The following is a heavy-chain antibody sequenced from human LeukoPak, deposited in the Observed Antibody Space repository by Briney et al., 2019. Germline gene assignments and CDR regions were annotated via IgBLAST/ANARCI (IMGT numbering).Heavy chain of an antibody. J-gene: IGHJ2*01. D-gene: IGHD6-19*01. CDR1: GGSISSYY. CDR2: IYCSGST. CDR3: ARVYSSGWYADWYFDL. V-gene: IGHV4-59*01. Sequence: PSETLSLTCTVSGGSISSYYWSWIRQPPGKGLEWIGYIYCSGSTNYNPSLKSRVTISVDTSKNQFSLKLSSVTAADTAVYYCARVYSSGWYADWYFDLWGRATLVTVSS.